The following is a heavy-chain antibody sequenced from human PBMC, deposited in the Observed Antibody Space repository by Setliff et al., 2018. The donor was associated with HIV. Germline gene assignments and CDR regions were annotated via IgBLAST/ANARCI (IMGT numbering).Heavy chain of an antibody. CDR2: ISTYSDET. D-gene: IGHD1-1*01. CDR1: GYTFTTYG. Sequence: RASVKVSCKPSGYTFTTYGLSWVQQAPGQGLEWMGWISTYSDETSSSQNLQGRVTMTTETSTTTAYLELRDLRFDDTAVYFCVRDTDIWRYFPLWGQGTLVTVSS. V-gene: IGHV1-18*01. CDR3: VRDTDIWRYFPL. J-gene: IGHJ1*01.